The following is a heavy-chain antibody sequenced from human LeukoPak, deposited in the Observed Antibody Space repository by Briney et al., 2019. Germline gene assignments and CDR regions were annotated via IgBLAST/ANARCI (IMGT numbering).Heavy chain of an antibody. D-gene: IGHD3-3*01. CDR2: INHSGST. CDR3: AGHVLRFLEWLLYPDY. Sequence: SGTLALTCAVYGGSFSGYYCSWIRQPPGKGLEWIGEINHSGSTNYNPSLKSRVTISVDTSKNQFSLKLSSVTATDTAVYYCAGHVLRFLEWLLYPDYWGQGTLVTVSS. V-gene: IGHV4-34*01. CDR1: GGSFSGYY. J-gene: IGHJ4*02.